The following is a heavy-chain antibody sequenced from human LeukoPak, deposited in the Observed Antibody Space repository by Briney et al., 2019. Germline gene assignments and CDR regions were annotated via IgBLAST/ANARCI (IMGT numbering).Heavy chain of an antibody. Sequence: PGGSLRLSCAASGFTFSSYRMNWVRQAPGKGLEWVSYISSSSSTIYYADSVKGRFTISRDNAKNSLYLQMNSLRDEDTAVYYCAREQRWLQSLFDYWGQGTLVTVSS. CDR2: ISSSSSTI. J-gene: IGHJ4*02. CDR3: AREQRWLQSLFDY. V-gene: IGHV3-48*02. CDR1: GFTFSSYR. D-gene: IGHD5-24*01.